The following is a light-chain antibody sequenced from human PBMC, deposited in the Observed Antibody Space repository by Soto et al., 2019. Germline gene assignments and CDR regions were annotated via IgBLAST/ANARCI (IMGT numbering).Light chain of an antibody. CDR1: SSNIGSNY. Sequence: QSVLTQPPSASGTPGQRVTISCSGSSSNIGSNYVYWYQQLPGTVPQLLIYRNNERPSGVPDRFSGSKSGTSASLAISGLRSEDEADYYCAAWDDSLSGVVFGGGNKVTVL. CDR3: AAWDDSLSGVV. J-gene: IGLJ2*01. V-gene: IGLV1-47*01. CDR2: RNN.